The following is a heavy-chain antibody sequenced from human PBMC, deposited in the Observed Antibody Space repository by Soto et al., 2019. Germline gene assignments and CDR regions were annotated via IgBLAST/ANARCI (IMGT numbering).Heavy chain of an antibody. CDR1: GFTFRSYW. Sequence: EVQVVESGGGLVQPGGSLRVSCVGSGFTFRSYWMSWVRQAPGKGLEWVANIRPDGSEKYYVDSVKGRFTISRDNAKNSLYLQMSSLRAEDTAVYYCARAEGDTVANNWFDSWGKGALVPVSS. CDR3: ARAEGDTVANNWFDS. D-gene: IGHD4-17*01. CDR2: IRPDGSEK. V-gene: IGHV3-7*03. J-gene: IGHJ5*01.